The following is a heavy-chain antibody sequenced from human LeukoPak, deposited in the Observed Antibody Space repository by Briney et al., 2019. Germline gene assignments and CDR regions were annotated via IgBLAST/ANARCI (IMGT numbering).Heavy chain of an antibody. CDR2: INHSGST. CDR1: GGSISSGSYY. Sequence: PSQTLSLTCTVSGGSISSGSYYWSWIRQPPGKGLEWIGEINHSGSTNYNPSLKSRVTISVDTSKSQFSLKLSSVTAADTAVYYCARGLWLGDTPPGYWGQGTLVTVSS. D-gene: IGHD3-10*01. J-gene: IGHJ4*02. CDR3: ARGLWLGDTPPGY. V-gene: IGHV4-39*07.